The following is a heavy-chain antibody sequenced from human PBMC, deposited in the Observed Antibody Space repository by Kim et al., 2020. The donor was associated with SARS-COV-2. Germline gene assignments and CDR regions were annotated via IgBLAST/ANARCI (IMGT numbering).Heavy chain of an antibody. CDR2: INTNTGNP. Sequence: ASVKVSCKASGYTFTSYAMNWVRQAPGQGLEWMGWINTNTGNPTYAQGFTGRFVFSLDTSVSTAYLQISSLKAEDTAVYYCARDTRRYCSSTSCRNRVAAAALQFEYWGQGTLVTVSS. CDR1: GYTFTSYA. CDR3: ARDTRRYCSSTSCRNRVAAAALQFEY. D-gene: IGHD2-2*01. V-gene: IGHV7-4-1*02. J-gene: IGHJ4*02.